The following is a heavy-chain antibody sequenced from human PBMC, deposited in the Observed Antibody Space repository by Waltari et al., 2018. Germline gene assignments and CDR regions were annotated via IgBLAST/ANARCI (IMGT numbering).Heavy chain of an antibody. CDR2: IRREPYNYAT. Sequence: EVQVVESGGGLVQPGGSLNLHCATYGFSCRGSTIPWVRQTPGKGLEWVGRIRREPYNYATAYSASVKGRFTISRDDSKNTAYLQMNSLRTEDTAVYYCSGGEVTGTDFWGQGTLVTVSS. V-gene: IGHV3-73*01. J-gene: IGHJ4*02. D-gene: IGHD6-19*01. CDR1: GFSCRGST. CDR3: SGGEVTGTDF.